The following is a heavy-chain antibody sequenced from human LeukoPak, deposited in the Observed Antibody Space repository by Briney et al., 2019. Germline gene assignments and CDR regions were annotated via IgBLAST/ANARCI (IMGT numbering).Heavy chain of an antibody. Sequence: GGSLRLSCAASGFTLSSYAMSWVRQAPGKGLEWVSRISGSGASTYYADSVKGRFTISRDNSKNTLYLQMNSLRAEDTAVYYCAKDQTIFGVVIIPHYFDYWGQGTLVTVSS. CDR2: ISGSGAST. J-gene: IGHJ4*02. CDR1: GFTLSSYA. D-gene: IGHD3-3*01. V-gene: IGHV3-23*01. CDR3: AKDQTIFGVVIIPHYFDY.